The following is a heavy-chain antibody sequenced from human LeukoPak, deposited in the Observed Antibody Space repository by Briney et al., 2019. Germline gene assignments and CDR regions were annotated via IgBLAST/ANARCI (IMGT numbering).Heavy chain of an antibody. CDR2: INPSGGST. CDR1: GYTFTSYY. V-gene: IGHV1-46*01. D-gene: IGHD3-3*01. Sequence: ASVKVSCKASGYTFTSYYMHWVRQAPGQGLEWMGIINPSGGSTSYAQKFQGRVTMTRDMSTSTVYMELSSLRSDDTAVYYCARFSTIFGFDYWGQGTLVTVSS. J-gene: IGHJ4*02. CDR3: ARFSTIFGFDY.